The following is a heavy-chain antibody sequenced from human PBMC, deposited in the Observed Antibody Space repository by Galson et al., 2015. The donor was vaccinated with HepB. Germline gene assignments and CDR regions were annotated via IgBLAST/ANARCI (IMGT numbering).Heavy chain of an antibody. CDR3: ANAKGREAKTTVTPEFDY. D-gene: IGHD4-17*01. V-gene: IGHV3-30*18. Sequence: SLRLSCAGSGFSFSSYDIHWVRQAPGKGLEWVAVISYDGSTRFYADSVKGRFTISRDNSKNTLYLQMDSLRDEDTAMYYCANAKGREAKTTVTPEFDYWGQGTLVTVSS. CDR2: ISYDGSTR. J-gene: IGHJ4*02. CDR1: GFSFSSYD.